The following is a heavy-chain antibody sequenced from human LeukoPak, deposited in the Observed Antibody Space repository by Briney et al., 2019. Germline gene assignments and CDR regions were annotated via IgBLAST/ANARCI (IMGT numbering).Heavy chain of an antibody. CDR3: AIDPAQSYYTDV. V-gene: IGHV1-2*02. CDR1: GYTFTANY. Sequence: GASVKVSCTTPGYTFTANYIHWVRQAPGQGLEWMGWMNPKSPGTNYAQKFQGRVTMTRDTSISTAYMELSSLTSGYSAVYYCAIDPAQSYYTDVWGIGTTVTVSS. J-gene: IGHJ6*03. CDR2: MNPKSPGT.